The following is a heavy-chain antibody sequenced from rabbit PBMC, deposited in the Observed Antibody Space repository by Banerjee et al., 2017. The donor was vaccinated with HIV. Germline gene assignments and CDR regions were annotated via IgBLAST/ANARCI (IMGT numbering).Heavy chain of an antibody. CDR3: ARDLAGVVGWNLNL. Sequence: QEQLEESGGDLVKPGASLTLTCTASGFSFSSSYCICWVRQAPGKGPEWIACIYAGSSGDTYYASWAKGRFTISKTSSTTVTLQMTSLTAADTATYFCARDLAGVVGWNLNLWGQGTLVTVS. CDR1: GFSFSSSYC. CDR2: IYAGSSGDT. J-gene: IGHJ4*01. V-gene: IGHV1S45*01. D-gene: IGHD4-1*01.